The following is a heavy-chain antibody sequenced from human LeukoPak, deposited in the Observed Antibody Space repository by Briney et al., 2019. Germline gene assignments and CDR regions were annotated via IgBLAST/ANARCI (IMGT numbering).Heavy chain of an antibody. D-gene: IGHD2-2*02. CDR3: TRNYCSSTSCYKRYFDY. V-gene: IGHV4-31*03. CDR2: ISYTGST. CDR1: GGSISSGGYY. Sequence: ASVTLSLTCTASGGSISSGGYYWSWIRQHPGKGLEWIGYISYTGSTYYNPSLKSRVIISVDTSKTQFSLMLSSVTAADTAVYYCTRNYCSSTSCYKRYFDYWGQGTLVTVSS. J-gene: IGHJ4*02.